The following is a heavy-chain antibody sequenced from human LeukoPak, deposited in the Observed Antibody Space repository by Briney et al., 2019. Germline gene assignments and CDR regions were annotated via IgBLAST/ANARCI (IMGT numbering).Heavy chain of an antibody. CDR3: ARDGDDYGDYGLDY. CDR1: GGSISSGSYY. CDR2: IYTSGST. D-gene: IGHD4-17*01. V-gene: IGHV4-61*02. J-gene: IGHJ4*02. Sequence: TLSLTCTVSGGSISSGSYYWSWIRQPAGKGLEWIGRIYTSGSTNYNPSLKSRVTISVDTSKNQFSLKLSSVTAADTAVYYCARDGDDYGDYGLDYWGQGTLVTVSS.